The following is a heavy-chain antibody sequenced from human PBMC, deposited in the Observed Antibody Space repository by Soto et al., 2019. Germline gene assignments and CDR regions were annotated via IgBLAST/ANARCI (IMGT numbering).Heavy chain of an antibody. CDR2: IYYSGST. Sequence: SETLSLTCTVSGGSISSGDYYWSWIRQPPGKGLEWIGYIYYSGSTYYDPSLKSRVTISVDTSKNQFSLKLSSVTAADTAVYYCARDGGYDSYYYGMDVWGQGTTVTVS. D-gene: IGHD3-3*01. V-gene: IGHV4-30-4*01. CDR3: ARDGGYDSYYYGMDV. CDR1: GGSISSGDYY. J-gene: IGHJ6*02.